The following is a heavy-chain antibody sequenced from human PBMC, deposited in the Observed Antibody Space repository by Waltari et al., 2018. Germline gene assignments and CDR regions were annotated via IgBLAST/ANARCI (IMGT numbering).Heavy chain of an antibody. CDR1: GFTLSTRW. J-gene: IGHJ4*02. CDR2: MNKDGREK. D-gene: IGHD6-13*01. CDR3: AMAAGTLY. Sequence: EVQLVESGGGLVQPGGSLRLSCAASGFTLSTRWMSWVRQAPGGGLGLVANMNKDGREKEYVGSMKGRVTISRDNAKNSLFLQMDSLRAEDTAVYFCAMAAGTLYWGQGTLVTVSS. V-gene: IGHV3-7*04.